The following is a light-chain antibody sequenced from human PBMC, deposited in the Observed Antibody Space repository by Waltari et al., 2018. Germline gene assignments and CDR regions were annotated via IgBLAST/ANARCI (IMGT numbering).Light chain of an antibody. Sequence: QAVVRLEPSLTLSPGGTVTLTCDSSSGTVPIGRSPDWFQQKPGQAPRTLIYDTNKKHSWTPARFSGSLLGGRAALTLSCAQPEDEADYYCLLSYSDTRRFGGGTTLTVL. J-gene: IGLJ3*02. CDR3: LLSYSDTRR. V-gene: IGLV7-46*01. CDR1: SGTVPIGRS. CDR2: DTN.